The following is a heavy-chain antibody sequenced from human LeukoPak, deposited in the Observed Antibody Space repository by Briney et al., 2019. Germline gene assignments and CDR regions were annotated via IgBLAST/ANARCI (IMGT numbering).Heavy chain of an antibody. CDR3: AGKSGFWSGYYGY. V-gene: IGHV3-48*03. Sequence: PGGSLRLSCAASGFTFSSYEMNWVRQAPGKGLEWVSYISSSGSTIHYADSVKGRFTISRDNAKNSLYLQMNSLRAEDTAVYYCAGKSGFWSGYYGYWGQGTLVTVSS. D-gene: IGHD3-3*01. J-gene: IGHJ4*02. CDR2: ISSSGSTI. CDR1: GFTFSSYE.